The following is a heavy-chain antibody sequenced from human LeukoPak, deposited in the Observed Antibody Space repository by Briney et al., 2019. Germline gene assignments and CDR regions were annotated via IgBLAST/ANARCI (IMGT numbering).Heavy chain of an antibody. J-gene: IGHJ4*02. V-gene: IGHV3-23*01. D-gene: IGHD4-23*01. CDR2: ISVSGTGT. CDR1: GFTFSTCA. Sequence: PGGSLRLSCAASGFTFSTCATSWVRQAPGKGLEWVSAISVSGTGTYYADSVKGRFTISRDNSKNTLYLEMKNLGAEDTAVYYCASHPRSGGNFDYWGQGTLVTVSS. CDR3: ASHPRSGGNFDY.